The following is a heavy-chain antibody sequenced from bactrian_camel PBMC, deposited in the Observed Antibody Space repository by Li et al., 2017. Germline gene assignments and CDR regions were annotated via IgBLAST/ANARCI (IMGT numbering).Heavy chain of an antibody. D-gene: IGHD4*01. V-gene: IGHV3S40*01. CDR2: IKSDSSMT. CDR1: GFTFSSYL. Sequence: DVQLVESGGGSVQAGGSARLSCVASGFTFSSYLMSWVRQAPGKGLEWVSAIKSDSSMTYYADSVKGRFTISRDNAKNMLYLQMNSLKSEDTVLYYCATDHLADYNEYGAKYWGQGTQVTVS. J-gene: IGHJ4*01. CDR3: ATDHLADYNEYGAKY.